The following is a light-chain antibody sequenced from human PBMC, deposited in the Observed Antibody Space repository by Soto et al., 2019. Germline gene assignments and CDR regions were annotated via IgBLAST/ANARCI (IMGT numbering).Light chain of an antibody. V-gene: IGLV2-14*01. Sequence: QSVRAQPASVSGSPGQTITISCTGTSSDVGGYNAVSWYQHHPGKAPKLIIYEVTHRPAGVSGRFSASKSGNTASLTISGLQAEDEADYYCNSFRVNRLYVFGTGTKVTVL. CDR2: EVT. CDR3: NSFRVNRLYV. CDR1: SSDVGGYNA. J-gene: IGLJ1*01.